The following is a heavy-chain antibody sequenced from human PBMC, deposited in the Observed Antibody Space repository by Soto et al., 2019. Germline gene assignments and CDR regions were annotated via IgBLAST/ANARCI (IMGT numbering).Heavy chain of an antibody. CDR1: GDTFSSYA. J-gene: IGHJ6*02. V-gene: IGHV1-69*13. Sequence: SVKVSCKASGDTFSSYAISWVRQAPGKGLEWMGKIIPTSGRTNYAQKFQGRLTISADDSTSTAYMELSSLLSEDTAVYYCARDPLSSFAMDVWGQGTTVTVSS. D-gene: IGHD3-10*02. CDR3: ARDPLSSFAMDV. CDR2: IIPTSGRT.